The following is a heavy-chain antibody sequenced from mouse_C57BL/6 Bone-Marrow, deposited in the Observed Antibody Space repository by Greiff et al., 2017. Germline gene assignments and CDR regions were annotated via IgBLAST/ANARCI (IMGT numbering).Heavy chain of an antibody. CDR2: INSDGGST. D-gene: IGHD2-3*01. J-gene: IGHJ4*01. Sequence: EVKLMESGGGLVQPGESLKLSCESNEYEFPSHDMSWVRKTPEKRLELVAAINSDGGSTYYPDTMARRFIISRDNTKKTLYLQMSSLRSEDTALYYCARYYDGYDAMDYWGQGTSVTVSS. CDR1: EYEFPSHD. V-gene: IGHV5-2*01. CDR3: ARYYDGYDAMDY.